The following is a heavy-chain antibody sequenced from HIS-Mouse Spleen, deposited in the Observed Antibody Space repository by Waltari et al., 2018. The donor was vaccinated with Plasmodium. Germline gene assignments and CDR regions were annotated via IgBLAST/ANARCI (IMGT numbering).Heavy chain of an antibody. V-gene: IGHV4-39*07. CDR3: ARDRITGTSYFDY. D-gene: IGHD1-7*01. CDR1: GGSLSSSSYY. Sequence: QLQLQESGPGLVKPSATLSLTCPVSGGSLSSSSYYWGWIRQPPGKGLEWIGSFYYSGSTYYNPSLKSRVTISVDTSKNQFSLKLSSVTAADTAVYYCARDRITGTSYFDYWGQGTLVTVSS. J-gene: IGHJ4*02. CDR2: FYYSGST.